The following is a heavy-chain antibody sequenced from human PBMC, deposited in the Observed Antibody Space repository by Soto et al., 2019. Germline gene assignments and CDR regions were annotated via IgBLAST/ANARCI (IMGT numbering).Heavy chain of an antibody. J-gene: IGHJ6*02. D-gene: IGHD2-2*01. CDR1: GYSFTGNS. CDR3: ARLGVGYCSSTSSYDLYYYCMDV. V-gene: IGHV1-2*04. Sequence: ASVKVSCKASGYSFTGNSIHWVRQAPGQGLERMGWIHPSNGGTNYAQKFQGWVTMTRDTSTSTAYMDLSRLTSDDTAVYYCARLGVGYCSSTSSYDLYYYCMDVWGQGTTFNRSS. CDR2: IHPSNGGT.